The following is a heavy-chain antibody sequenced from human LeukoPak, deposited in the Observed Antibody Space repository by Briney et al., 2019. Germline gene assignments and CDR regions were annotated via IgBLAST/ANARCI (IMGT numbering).Heavy chain of an antibody. CDR2: ISWNSGSI. CDR1: GFTFDDYA. J-gene: IGHJ4*02. Sequence: GGSLRLSCAASGFTFDDYAMHWVRQAPGKGLEWVSGISWNSGSIGYADSVKGRFTISRDNAKNSLYLQMNSLRAEDTALYYCAKSSMTTDYFDYWGQGTLVTVPS. V-gene: IGHV3-9*01. D-gene: IGHD4-11*01. CDR3: AKSSMTTDYFDY.